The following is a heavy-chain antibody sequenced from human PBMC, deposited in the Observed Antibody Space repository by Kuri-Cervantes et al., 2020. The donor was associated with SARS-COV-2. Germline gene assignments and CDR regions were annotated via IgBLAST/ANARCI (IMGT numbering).Heavy chain of an antibody. CDR3: ARLFCDTSRCSNSDWYFDL. Sequence: GESLKISCAASGFTFSSYAMSWVRQAPGKGLEWIAHTSYYVTHYSDSMQARFTISRDNAKNSLYLEINSLRAEDTATYYCARLFCDTSRCSNSDWYFDLWGRGTLVTVSS. V-gene: IGHV3-23*05. CDR1: GFTFSSYA. CDR2: TSYYVT. J-gene: IGHJ2*01. D-gene: IGHD4/OR15-4a*01.